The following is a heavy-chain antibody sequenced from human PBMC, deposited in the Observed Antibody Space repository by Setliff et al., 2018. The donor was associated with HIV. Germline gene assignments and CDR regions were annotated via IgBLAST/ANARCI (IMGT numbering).Heavy chain of an antibody. CDR3: ARETYGSGWYADY. CDR2: IYTSGST. Sequence: SETLSLTCTVSGGSISSFTWSWIRQPAGKGLEWIGRIYTSGSTNYNPPFESRVTMSVDTSKNQLSLKLSSVTAADTAAYYCARETYGSGWYADYLGQGILVTVSS. J-gene: IGHJ4*02. V-gene: IGHV4-4*07. CDR1: GGSISSFT. D-gene: IGHD6-19*01.